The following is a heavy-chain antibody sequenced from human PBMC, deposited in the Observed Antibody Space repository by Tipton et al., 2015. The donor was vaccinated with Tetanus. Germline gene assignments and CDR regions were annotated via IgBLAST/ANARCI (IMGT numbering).Heavy chain of an antibody. V-gene: IGHV4-30-4*01. CDR3: ARGGTMVHGVILQDHFYY. CDR2: IYYSGST. Sequence: TLSLTCTVSGDSLSNGDYYWSWIRQPPGKSLESIGYIYYSGSTYYNPSLKSRVTISVDRSKNQFSLKLSSVTAADTAVYFCARGGTMVHGVILQDHFYYWGQGTLVTVSS. J-gene: IGHJ4*02. D-gene: IGHD3-10*01. CDR1: GDSLSNGDYY.